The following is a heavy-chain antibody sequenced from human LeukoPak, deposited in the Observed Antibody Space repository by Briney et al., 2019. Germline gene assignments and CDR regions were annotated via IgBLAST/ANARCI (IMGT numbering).Heavy chain of an antibody. CDR1: GGSISNYY. J-gene: IGHJ6*02. D-gene: IGHD4-23*01. CDR3: ARELGATVVNYGMDV. Sequence: SETLSLTCTVSGGSISNYYWSWIRQPPGKGLEWIGYIHYSGSTNYNPSLKSRVTMSVDTSKNQLSLKLTSMTAADTAVYYCARELGATVVNYGMDVWGQGTTVTVAS. CDR2: IHYSGST. V-gene: IGHV4-59*01.